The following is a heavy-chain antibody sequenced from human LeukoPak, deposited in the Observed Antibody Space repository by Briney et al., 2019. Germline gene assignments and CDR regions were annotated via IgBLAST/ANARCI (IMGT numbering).Heavy chain of an antibody. CDR1: GFTFSSYS. D-gene: IGHD7-27*01. CDR2: ISSDSRTI. J-gene: IGHJ4*02. CDR3: ATRKSTGSFDY. Sequence: GGSLRLSCAASGFTFSSYSMNWVRQAPGKGLEWVSYISSDSRTIYYADSVKGRFTISRDNAKNSLYLQMKSLRDEDTAVYYCATRKSTGSFDYWGQGTLVTVSS. V-gene: IGHV3-48*02.